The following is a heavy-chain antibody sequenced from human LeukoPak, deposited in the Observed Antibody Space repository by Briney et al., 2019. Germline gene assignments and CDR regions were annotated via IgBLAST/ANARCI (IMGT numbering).Heavy chain of an antibody. V-gene: IGHV1-18*01. Sequence: ASVKVSCKASGYTFTSYGISWVRQAPGQGLEWMGWISGYNGNTNYAQKLQGRVTMTTDTSTSTAYMELRSLRSDDTAVYYCARAETYYYDSSGYYYVVWGQGTLVTVSS. CDR2: ISGYNGNT. J-gene: IGHJ4*02. CDR3: ARAETYYYDSSGYYYVV. D-gene: IGHD3-22*01. CDR1: GYTFTSYG.